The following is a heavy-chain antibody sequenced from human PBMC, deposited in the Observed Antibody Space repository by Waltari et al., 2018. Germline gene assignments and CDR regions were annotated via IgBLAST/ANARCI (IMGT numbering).Heavy chain of an antibody. CDR2: IYTSGST. CDR1: GGSISSYY. V-gene: IGHV4-4*07. J-gene: IGHJ4*02. Sequence: QVQLQESGPGLVKPSETLSLTCTVSGGSISSYYWRWIRQPAGKGLEWIGRIYTSGSTNYNPSLKSRVTMSVDTSKNQFSLKLSSVTAADTAVYYCARDIGYEPFYYFDYWGQGTLVTVSS. CDR3: ARDIGYEPFYYFDY. D-gene: IGHD5-12*01.